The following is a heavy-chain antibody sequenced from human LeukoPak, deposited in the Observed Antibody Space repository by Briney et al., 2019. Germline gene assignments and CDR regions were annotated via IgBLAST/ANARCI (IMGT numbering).Heavy chain of an antibody. CDR2: INTNTGNP. CDR3: ARDGHGGNSPFDY. CDR1: GYTFTNYA. Sequence: ASVTVSCKASGYTFTNYAMNWVRQAPGQGLEWMGWINTNTGNPTYAQGFTGRFVFSLDTSATTAYLQISSLKAEDTAVYYCARDGHGGNSPFDYWGQGTLVTVSS. J-gene: IGHJ4*02. D-gene: IGHD4-23*01. V-gene: IGHV7-4-1*02.